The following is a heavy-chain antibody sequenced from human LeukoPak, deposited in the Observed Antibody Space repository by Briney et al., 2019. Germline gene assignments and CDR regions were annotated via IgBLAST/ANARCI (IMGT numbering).Heavy chain of an antibody. J-gene: IGHJ4*02. CDR2: INHSGST. Sequence: ASETLSLTCAVYGGSFSGYYWSWIRQPPGKGLEWIGEINHSGSTNYNPSLKSRVTISVDTSKNQFSLKLSSVTAADTAVYYCASVSGSYWGGYYFDYWGQGTLVTVSS. V-gene: IGHV4-34*01. D-gene: IGHD1-26*01. CDR1: GGSFSGYY. CDR3: ASVSGSYWGGYYFDY.